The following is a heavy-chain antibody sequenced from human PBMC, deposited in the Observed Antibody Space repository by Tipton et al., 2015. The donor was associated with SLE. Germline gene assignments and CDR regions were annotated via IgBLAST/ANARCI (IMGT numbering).Heavy chain of an antibody. Sequence: TLSLTCTVSGGSISSHYWSWIRQPPGKGLEWIGYIYYSGSTNYNPSPKSRVTISVDTSKNQFSLKLSSVTAADTAVYYCARGGYSGYDSLNYYYGMDVWGQGTTVTVSS. CDR1: GGSISSHY. CDR2: IYYSGST. CDR3: ARGGYSGYDSLNYYYGMDV. V-gene: IGHV4-59*11. D-gene: IGHD5-12*01. J-gene: IGHJ6*02.